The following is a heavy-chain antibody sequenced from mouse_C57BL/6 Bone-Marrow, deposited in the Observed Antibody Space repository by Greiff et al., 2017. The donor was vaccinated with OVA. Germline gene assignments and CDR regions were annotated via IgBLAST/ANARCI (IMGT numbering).Heavy chain of an antibody. CDR1: GYAFSSYW. CDR2: IYPGDGDN. D-gene: IGHD1-1*01. J-gene: IGHJ2*01. V-gene: IGHV1-80*01. Sequence: QVQLKESGAELVKPGASVKISCKASGYAFSSYWMNWVKQRPGKGLEWIGQIYPGDGDNNYNGKFKGKATLTADKSSSTAYMQLSSLTSEDYAVYFCAVDYYGSSFDYWGQGTTLTVSS. CDR3: AVDYYGSSFDY.